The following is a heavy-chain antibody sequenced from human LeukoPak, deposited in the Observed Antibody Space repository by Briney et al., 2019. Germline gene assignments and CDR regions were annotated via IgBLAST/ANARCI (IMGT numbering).Heavy chain of an antibody. V-gene: IGHV3-21*01. CDR3: ARDPLDFWSGYSDY. Sequence: GRSLRLSCAASGFTFSSYSMNWVRQAPGKGLEWVSSISSSSSYIYYADSVKGRFTISRDNAKNSLYLQMNSLRAEDTAVYYCARDPLDFWSGYSDYWGQGTLVTVSS. CDR1: GFTFSSYS. J-gene: IGHJ4*02. CDR2: ISSSSSYI. D-gene: IGHD3-3*01.